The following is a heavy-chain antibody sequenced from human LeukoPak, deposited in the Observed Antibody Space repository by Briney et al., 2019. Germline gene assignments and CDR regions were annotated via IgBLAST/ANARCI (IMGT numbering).Heavy chain of an antibody. J-gene: IGHJ4*02. CDR2: INPSGGST. Sequence: ASVKVSCKASGYTFTSYYMHWVRQAPGQGLEWMGIINPSGGSTSYAQKFQGRVTMTRDTSTSTVYMELSSLRSEDTAVYYCARQDIVVVPAAMGAFDYWGQGTLVTVSS. CDR3: ARQDIVVVPAAMGAFDY. CDR1: GYTFTSYY. D-gene: IGHD2-2*01. V-gene: IGHV1-46*01.